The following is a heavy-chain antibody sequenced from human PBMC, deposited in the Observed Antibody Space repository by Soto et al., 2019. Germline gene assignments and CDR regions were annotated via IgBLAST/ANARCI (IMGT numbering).Heavy chain of an antibody. V-gene: IGHV3-21*01. CDR1: GFTFSSYS. CDR3: ASLPSAGYSYGSDNFDY. D-gene: IGHD5-18*01. CDR2: ISSSSSYI. J-gene: IGHJ4*02. Sequence: GGSLRLSCAASGFTFSSYSMNWVRQAPGKGLEWVSSISSSSSYIYYADSVKGRFTISRDNAKNSLYLQMNSLRAEDTAVYYCASLPSAGYSYGSDNFDYWGQGTLVTVSS.